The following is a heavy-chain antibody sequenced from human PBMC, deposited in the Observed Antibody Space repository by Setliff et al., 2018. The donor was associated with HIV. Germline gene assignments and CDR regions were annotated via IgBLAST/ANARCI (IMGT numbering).Heavy chain of an antibody. V-gene: IGHV3-33*08. CDR2: IWYDGSNK. CDR1: GFTFNKAW. J-gene: IGHJ6*03. Sequence: GGSLRLSCALSGFTFNKAWMHWVRQAPGTGLEWVAVIWYDGSNKYYADSVKGRFTVSRDNAKNSLYLQMNSLRAEDTALYYCVREDIVTTGGRLDYYMDVWGKGTTVTVSS. D-gene: IGHD5-12*01. CDR3: VREDIVTTGGRLDYYMDV.